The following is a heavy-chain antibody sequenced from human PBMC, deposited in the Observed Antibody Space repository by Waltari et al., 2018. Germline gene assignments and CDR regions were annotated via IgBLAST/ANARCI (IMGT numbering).Heavy chain of an antibody. CDR2: IIPILGIA. Sequence: QVQLVQSGAEVKKPGSSVKVSCKASGGTFSSYTISWVRLAPGQGLEWMGRIIPILGIANYAQKFQGRVTITADKSTSTAYMELSSLRSEDTAVYYCTTYYYDSSGYYGVDYWGQGTLVTVSS. D-gene: IGHD3-22*01. V-gene: IGHV1-69*02. CDR1: GGTFSSYT. J-gene: IGHJ4*02. CDR3: TTYYYDSSGYYGVDY.